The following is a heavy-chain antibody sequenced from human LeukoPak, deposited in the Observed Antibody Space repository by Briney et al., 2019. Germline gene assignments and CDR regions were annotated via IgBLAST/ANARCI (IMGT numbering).Heavy chain of an antibody. CDR2: ISYVGSNK. CDR3: AKEEQYSYAI. D-gene: IGHD5-18*01. J-gene: IGHJ4*02. V-gene: IGHV3-30*18. Sequence: GGSLTLSCASSGFTFTSDGMHWVRQAPGKGREWVAVISYVGSNKYYADSVKGRFTISRDNSKNTLYLQMNSLRAEDTAVYYCAKEEQYSYAIWGQGTLVTVSS. CDR1: GFTFTSDG.